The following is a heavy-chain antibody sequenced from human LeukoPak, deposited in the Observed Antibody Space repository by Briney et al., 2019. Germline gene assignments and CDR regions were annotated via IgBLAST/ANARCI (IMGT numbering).Heavy chain of an antibody. Sequence: SETLSFTGTVSGGSISSYYWSWIRQPPGKGLEWIGYIYYSGSTNYNPSLKSRVTISVDTSKNQFSLKLSSVTAADTAVYYCARGLVRGYGYGYVLYYFDYWGQGTLVTVSS. J-gene: IGHJ4*02. CDR2: IYYSGST. V-gene: IGHV4-59*01. CDR1: GGSISSYY. D-gene: IGHD5-18*01. CDR3: ARGLVRGYGYGYVLYYFDY.